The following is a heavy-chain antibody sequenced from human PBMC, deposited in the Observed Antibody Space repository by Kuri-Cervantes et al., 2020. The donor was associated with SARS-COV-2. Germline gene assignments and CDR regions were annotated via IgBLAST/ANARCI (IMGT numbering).Heavy chain of an antibody. J-gene: IGHJ4*02. D-gene: IGHD2-2*01. Sequence: SVKVSCKASGGTFSSYAISWVRQAPGQGLEWMGRIIPIFGTANYAQKFQGRVTITADESTSTAYMELSSLRSEDTAVYYCAREVGYCSSTSRYPFDYWGQGTLVTVSS. CDR1: GGTFSSYA. CDR3: AREVGYCSSTSRYPFDY. V-gene: IGHV1-69*13. CDR2: IIPIFGTA.